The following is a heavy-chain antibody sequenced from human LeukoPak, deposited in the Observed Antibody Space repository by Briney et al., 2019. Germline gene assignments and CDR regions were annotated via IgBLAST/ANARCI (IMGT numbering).Heavy chain of an antibody. J-gene: IGHJ4*02. V-gene: IGHV3-30*04. CDR2: ISYDGSNK. D-gene: IGHD4-17*01. Sequence: GGSLRLSCAASGFTFSSYAMHWVRQAPGKGLEWVAVISYDGSNKYYADSVKGRFTISRDNSKNTLYLQMNSLRAEDTAVYYCARAPYGDEPSFDYWGQGTLVTVSS. CDR1: GFTFSSYA. CDR3: ARAPYGDEPSFDY.